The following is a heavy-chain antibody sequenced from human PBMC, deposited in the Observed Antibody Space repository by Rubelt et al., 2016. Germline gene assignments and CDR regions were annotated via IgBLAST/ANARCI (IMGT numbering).Heavy chain of an antibody. D-gene: IGHD6-19*01. CDR1: GYTFTSYG. V-gene: IGHV1-18*01. Sequence: QVQLVQSGAEVKKPGASVKVSCKASGYTFTSYGISWVRQAPGQGLEWMGWISAYNGNTNYAQKLQGRVTMTTDTSTSTAYMELRSRGSDDTAVYYCARDRTWLVPGLDAFDIWGQGTMVTVSS. CDR3: ARDRTWLVPGLDAFDI. CDR2: ISAYNGNT. J-gene: IGHJ3*02.